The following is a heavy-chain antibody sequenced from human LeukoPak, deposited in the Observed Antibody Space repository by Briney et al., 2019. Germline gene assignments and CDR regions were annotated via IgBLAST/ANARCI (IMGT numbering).Heavy chain of an antibody. CDR3: TRDRRGSYFLYYYYYYMDV. V-gene: IGHV1-46*01. CDR2: INPSGGST. CDR1: GYTFTSYY. Sequence: GASVKVSFTASGYTFTSYYMHWVRQAPGQGLEWMGIINPSGGSTSYAQKFQGRVTMTRDMSTSTVYMELSSLRSEDTAVYYCTRDRRGSYFLYYYYYYMDVWGKGTTVTVSS. D-gene: IGHD1-26*01. J-gene: IGHJ6*03.